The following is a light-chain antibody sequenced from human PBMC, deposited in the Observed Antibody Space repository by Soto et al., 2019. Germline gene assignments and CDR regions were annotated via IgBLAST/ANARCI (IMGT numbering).Light chain of an antibody. Sequence: EIVVTPSPTTPAVSPGESVTLSCRASLTMNNNIAWYQHKPGQAPRLLIFGASSRATGVAGRFSGSGFGTEFTLSISSLQSEDFAVYYCQQYNERPPWTFGQGTKVDIK. V-gene: IGKV3-15*01. CDR1: LTMNNN. CDR3: QQYNERPPWT. J-gene: IGKJ1*01. CDR2: GAS.